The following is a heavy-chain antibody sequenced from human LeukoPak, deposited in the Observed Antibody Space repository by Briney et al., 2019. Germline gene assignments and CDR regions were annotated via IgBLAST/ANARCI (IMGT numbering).Heavy chain of an antibody. V-gene: IGHV3-48*03. CDR1: GFTFSSYE. CDR2: ISSTGNTI. Sequence: GSLRLSCAASGFTFSSYEMNWVRQAPGKGLEWVSYISSTGNTIYYADSVKGRFTISRDNAKNSLYLQMNSLRAEDTAFYYCARDLNGDYVFDYWGQGTLVTVSS. D-gene: IGHD4-17*01. J-gene: IGHJ4*02. CDR3: ARDLNGDYVFDY.